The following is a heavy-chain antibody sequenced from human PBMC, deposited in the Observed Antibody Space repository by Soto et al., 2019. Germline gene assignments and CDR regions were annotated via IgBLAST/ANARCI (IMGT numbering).Heavy chain of an antibody. CDR1: GGSISSGGYY. Sequence: QVQLQESGPGLVKPSQTLSLTCTVSGGSISSGGYYWSWIRQHPGKGLEWIGYIYYSGSTYYNPYPRSRVTIPLDTSKNQLSLKLSSVTAADTAVYYCARWVSGYSYGFDYWGQGTLVTVSS. J-gene: IGHJ4*02. D-gene: IGHD5-18*01. CDR2: IYYSGST. CDR3: ARWVSGYSYGFDY. V-gene: IGHV4-31*03.